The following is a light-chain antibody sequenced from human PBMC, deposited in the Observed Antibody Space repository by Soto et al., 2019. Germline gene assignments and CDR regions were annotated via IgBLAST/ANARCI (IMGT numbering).Light chain of an antibody. V-gene: IGKV1-39*01. Sequence: DIQMTQSPSSLSASVGDRVTITCRASQSISTYLNWYQHKPGKAPKVLIYGASSLQSGVPSSFSGSGSGTDFTLTISSLEPEDSAVYYCHQRQSWPRTFGQGTKVGIK. CDR3: HQRQSWPRT. CDR1: QSISTY. CDR2: GAS. J-gene: IGKJ1*01.